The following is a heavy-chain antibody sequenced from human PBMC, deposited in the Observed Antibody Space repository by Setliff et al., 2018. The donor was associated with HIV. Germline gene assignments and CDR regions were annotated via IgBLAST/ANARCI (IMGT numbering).Heavy chain of an antibody. CDR2: IKEDGSEQ. CDR1: GFSISDFW. CDR3: ARPNYYDSSGSFDY. V-gene: IGHV3-7*02. J-gene: IGHJ4*02. Sequence: GGSLRLSCAASGFSISDFWMSWVRQAPGKGLEWVANIKEDGSEQYYADSVKGRFTISRDNAKNSLYLQMNSLRAEDTAVYYCARPNYYDSSGSFDYWGQGTLVTVSS. D-gene: IGHD3-22*01.